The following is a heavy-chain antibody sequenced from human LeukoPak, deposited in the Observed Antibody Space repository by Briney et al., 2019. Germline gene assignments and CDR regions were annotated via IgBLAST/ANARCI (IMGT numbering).Heavy chain of an antibody. CDR2: ISGSGGST. D-gene: IGHD1-26*01. V-gene: IGHV3-23*01. Sequence: GGSLRLSCAASGFTFSSYAMSWVRQAPGKGLEWVSAISGSGGSTYYADSVKGRFTISRGNSKNTLYLQMNSLRAEDTAVYYCAHIAGGATRGPFDYWGQGTLVTVSS. CDR3: AHIAGGATRGPFDY. J-gene: IGHJ4*02. CDR1: GFTFSSYA.